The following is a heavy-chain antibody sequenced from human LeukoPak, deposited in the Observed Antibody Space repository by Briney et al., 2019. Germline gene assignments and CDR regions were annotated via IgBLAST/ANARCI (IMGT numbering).Heavy chain of an antibody. CDR1: GYTFTSYG. D-gene: IGHD2-2*01. Sequence: ASVKVSCKASGYTFTSYGISWVRQAPGQGLEWMGWISAYNGNTNYAQKFQGRVTMTRDTSISTAYMELSRLRSDDTAVYYCARGTGYCSSTSCYVGDWFDPWGQGTLVTVSS. CDR2: ISAYNGNT. CDR3: ARGTGYCSSTSCYVGDWFDP. V-gene: IGHV1-18*01. J-gene: IGHJ5*02.